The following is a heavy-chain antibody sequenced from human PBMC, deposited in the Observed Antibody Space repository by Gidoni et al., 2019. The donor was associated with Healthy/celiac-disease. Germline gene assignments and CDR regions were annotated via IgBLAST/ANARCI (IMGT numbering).Heavy chain of an antibody. D-gene: IGHD6-19*01. Sequence: QVQLQESGPGLVKPSQTLSLTCTVSGGSISSGSYYWSWIRQPAGKGLEWIGSIYTSGSTNYNPSLKSRVTISVDTSKNQFSLKLSSVTAADTAVYYCARDQPRYSSGWAPFPAFDIWGQGTMVTVSS. CDR2: IYTSGST. CDR3: ARDQPRYSSGWAPFPAFDI. J-gene: IGHJ3*02. CDR1: GGSISSGSYY. V-gene: IGHV4-61*02.